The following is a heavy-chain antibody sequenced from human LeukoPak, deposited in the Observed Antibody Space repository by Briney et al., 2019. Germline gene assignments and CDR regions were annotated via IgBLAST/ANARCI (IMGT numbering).Heavy chain of an antibody. CDR3: ARVRTHWYFDL. CDR2: IDHGGST. CDR1: GASISSSKW. D-gene: IGHD3/OR15-3a*01. J-gene: IGHJ2*01. V-gene: IGHV4-4*02. Sequence: SETLSLTCAVSGASISSSKWWSWVRQPPGKGLEWIGEIDHGGSTNFNPSLKSRVTISVDTSKNQFSLNLSSVTAADTAVYYCARVRTHWYFDLWGRGTLVTVSS.